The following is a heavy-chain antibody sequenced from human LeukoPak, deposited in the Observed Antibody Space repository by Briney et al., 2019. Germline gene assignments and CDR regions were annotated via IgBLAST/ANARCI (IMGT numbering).Heavy chain of an antibody. J-gene: IGHJ4*02. V-gene: IGHV1-8*01. CDR2: MNPNSGNT. CDR1: GYTFTSYD. Sequence: ASVKVSCKASGYTFTSYDINWVRQATGQGLEWMRWMNPNSGNTGYAQKFQGRVTMTRNTSISTAYMELSSLRSEDTAVYYCARTLRYCSGGSCYLLDYWGQGTLVTVSS. CDR3: ARTLRYCSGGSCYLLDY. D-gene: IGHD2-15*01.